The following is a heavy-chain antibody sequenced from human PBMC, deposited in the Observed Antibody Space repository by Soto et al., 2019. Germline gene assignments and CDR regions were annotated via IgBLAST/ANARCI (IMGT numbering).Heavy chain of an antibody. J-gene: IGHJ6*02. CDR3: ARGTVTDYYYYYYGMDV. Sequence: SVKVSCKASGGTFSRYAISWVRQAPGQGLEWMGGIIPIFGTANYAQKFQGRVTITADESTSTAYMELSSLRSEDTAVYYCARGTVTDYYYYYYGMDVWGQGTTVTVSS. D-gene: IGHD4-4*01. CDR2: IIPIFGTA. V-gene: IGHV1-69*13. CDR1: GGTFSRYA.